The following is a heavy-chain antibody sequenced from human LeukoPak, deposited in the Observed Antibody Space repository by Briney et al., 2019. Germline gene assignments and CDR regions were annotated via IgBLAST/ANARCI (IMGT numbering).Heavy chain of an antibody. J-gene: IGHJ4*02. CDR3: ARDGFGTGSN. V-gene: IGHV3-7*03. CDR1: GIIFSGYA. CDR2: IKQDGSEK. D-gene: IGHD3-16*01. Sequence: HPGGSLRLSCAASGIIFSGYAMHWVRQAPGKGLEWVANIKQDGSEKNYVDSVKGRFIISRDNAKNSLYLQMNTLRADDTAVYYCARDGFGTGSNWGQGTLVTVSS.